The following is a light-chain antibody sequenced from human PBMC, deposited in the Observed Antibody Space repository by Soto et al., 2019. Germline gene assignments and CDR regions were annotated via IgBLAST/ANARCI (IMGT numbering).Light chain of an antibody. CDR1: QNINNN. CDR2: GAS. J-gene: IGKJ1*01. V-gene: IGKV3-15*01. CDR3: QQYDKWPWT. Sequence: DIVMTQSPATLSMSPGERATLSCRASQNINNNLAWKQQKPGQAPRLLIYGASTRATGIPDRFSGSGSGTEFTLTISSLQSEDFAVYYCQQYDKWPWTFGQGTKVEIK.